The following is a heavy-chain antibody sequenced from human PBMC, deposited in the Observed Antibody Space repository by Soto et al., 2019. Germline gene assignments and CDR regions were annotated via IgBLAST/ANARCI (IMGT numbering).Heavy chain of an antibody. CDR2: INAGNGNT. J-gene: IGHJ5*02. CDR1: GYTFTSYA. D-gene: IGHD6-19*01. V-gene: IGHV1-3*01. Sequence: ASVKVSYKASGYTFTSYAMHWVRQAPGQRLEWMGWINAGNGNTKYSQKFQGRVTITRDTSASTAYMELSSLRSEDTAVYYCARGVAGPLHWFDPWGQGTLVTVSS. CDR3: ARGVAGPLHWFDP.